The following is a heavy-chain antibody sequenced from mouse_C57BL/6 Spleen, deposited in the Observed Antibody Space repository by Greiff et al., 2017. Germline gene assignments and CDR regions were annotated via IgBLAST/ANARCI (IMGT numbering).Heavy chain of an antibody. CDR2: ISSGSSTI. V-gene: IGHV5-17*01. CDR1: GFTFSDYG. Sequence: EVKLMESGGGLVKPGGSLTLSCAASGFTFSDYGMHWVRQAPEKGLAWVAYISSGSSTIYYADTVKGRFTISRDNAKNTLFLQMTSLRSEDTAMYYCARPGSSYAMDYWGQGTSVTVSS. D-gene: IGHD1-1*01. CDR3: ARPGSSYAMDY. J-gene: IGHJ4*01.